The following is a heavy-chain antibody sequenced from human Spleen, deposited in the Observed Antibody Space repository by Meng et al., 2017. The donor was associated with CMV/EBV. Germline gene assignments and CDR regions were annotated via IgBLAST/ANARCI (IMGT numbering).Heavy chain of an antibody. V-gene: IGHV1-2*02. CDR3: ASGMYSSSGIGMDV. Sequence: ASVKVSCKASGYTFTGYYVHWVRQAPGQGLEWMGWINPNSGGTNYAQRFQGRVTVTRDTSINTAYMELTRLTSDDTAVYYCASGMYSSSGIGMDVWGQGTTVTVSS. J-gene: IGHJ6*02. D-gene: IGHD6-6*01. CDR2: INPNSGGT. CDR1: GYTFTGYY.